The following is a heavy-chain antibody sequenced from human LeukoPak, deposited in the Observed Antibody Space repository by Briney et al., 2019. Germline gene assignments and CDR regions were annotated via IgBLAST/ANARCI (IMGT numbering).Heavy chain of an antibody. D-gene: IGHD2-8*01. V-gene: IGHV3-23*01. J-gene: IGHJ4*02. CDR1: GLSFRSYG. Sequence: GGSLRLSREASGLSFRSYGMSWVRQAPGKGLEWVSGISGSGDNTYYTDSVKDRFTISRDNSKNTLYLQMNSLRVEDTAVYYCAKCWTSDGVCLNFDHWGQGALVTVSS. CDR3: AKCWTSDGVCLNFDH. CDR2: ISGSGDNT.